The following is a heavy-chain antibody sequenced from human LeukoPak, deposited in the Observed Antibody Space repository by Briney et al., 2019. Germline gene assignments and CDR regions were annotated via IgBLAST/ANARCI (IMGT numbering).Heavy chain of an antibody. D-gene: IGHD6-13*01. CDR2: INSDGSEG. V-gene: IGHV3-7*03. CDR3: TKHHISRWYASYFDY. CDR1: GFTFSGFW. J-gene: IGHJ4*02. Sequence: GGSLRLSCAVSGFTFSGFWMSWSRQAPGKGLEWVASINSDGSEGYYADVVKGRFTISRDNSKNTLYLQMNSLRAEDTAVYYCTKHHISRWYASYFDYWGQGALVTVSS.